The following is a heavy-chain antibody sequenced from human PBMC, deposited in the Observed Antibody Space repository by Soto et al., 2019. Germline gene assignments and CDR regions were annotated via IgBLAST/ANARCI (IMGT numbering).Heavy chain of an antibody. CDR3: ARDGSGSYYRSSYFDY. CDR2: INPSGGST. CDR1: GYTFTSYY. Sequence: QVQLVQSGAEVKKPGASVKVSCKASGYTFTSYYMHWVRQAPGQGLEWMGIINPSGGSTSYAQKFQGRVTMTRDTSTSTVYMELSSLRSEDTAVYYCARDGSGSYYRSSYFDYWGQGTLVTVSS. J-gene: IGHJ4*02. V-gene: IGHV1-46*01. D-gene: IGHD3-10*01.